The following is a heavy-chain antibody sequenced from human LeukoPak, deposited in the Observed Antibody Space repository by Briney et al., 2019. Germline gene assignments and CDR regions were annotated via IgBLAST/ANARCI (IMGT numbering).Heavy chain of an antibody. V-gene: IGHV3-48*01. CDR2: ISTSSSTK. CDR1: GFTFSSYS. J-gene: IGHJ3*02. Sequence: GGXLRLSCAASGFTFSSYSMNWVRQAPGKGLEGVSYISTSSSTKYYADSVKGRFTISRDNAKNSLYLQMNSLRAEDTAVYYCARVIYCSSTSCRNAFDIWGQGTVVTASS. CDR3: ARVIYCSSTSCRNAFDI. D-gene: IGHD2-2*01.